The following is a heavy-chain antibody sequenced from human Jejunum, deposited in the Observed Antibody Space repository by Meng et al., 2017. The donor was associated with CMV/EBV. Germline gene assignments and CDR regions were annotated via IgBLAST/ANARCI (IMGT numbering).Heavy chain of an antibody. CDR3: ARTGIGARQFDY. CDR1: CYLFTNFR. V-gene: IGHV1-18*01. CDR2: ISAGNGNT. J-gene: IGHJ4*02. D-gene: IGHD6-6*01. Sequence: KTSCYLFTNFRLRCLRQAPGQGLEWMGWISAGNGNTVYAQNLQSRVTMTTDTSTSTAYMALGSLGSDDTAVYYCARTGIGARQFDYWGQGILVTVSS.